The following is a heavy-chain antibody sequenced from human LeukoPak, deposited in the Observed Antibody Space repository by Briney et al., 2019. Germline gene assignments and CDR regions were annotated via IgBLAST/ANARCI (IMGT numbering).Heavy chain of an antibody. D-gene: IGHD1-20*01. CDR1: GYSFTSHW. V-gene: IGHV5-51*01. CDR2: IYPGDSDSRDSP. Sequence: KAGESLKISCKGSGYSFTSHWIGWVRQMPGKGLEWMGIIYPGDSDSRDSPRYSPSFQGQVTISADKSISTAYLQRSSLKASDTAIYYCARAIITGTTFAFDIWGQGTMVTVSS. J-gene: IGHJ3*02. CDR3: ARAIITGTTFAFDI.